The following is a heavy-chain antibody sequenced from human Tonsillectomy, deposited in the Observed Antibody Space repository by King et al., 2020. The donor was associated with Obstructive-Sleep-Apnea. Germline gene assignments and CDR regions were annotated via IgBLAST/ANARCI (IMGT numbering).Heavy chain of an antibody. V-gene: IGHV1-18*04. Sequence: LVQSGAEVKKPGASVKVSCKASGYTFINYGFTWVRQAPGQALEWRGWISAYNGNTKYAQNFQGRVIITKDTSTSTAYMELTSLRSDDTAVYYCARDRQQLADYWGQGTLVTVSS. D-gene: IGHD6-13*01. CDR2: ISAYNGNT. CDR3: ARDRQQLADY. J-gene: IGHJ4*02. CDR1: GYTFINYG.